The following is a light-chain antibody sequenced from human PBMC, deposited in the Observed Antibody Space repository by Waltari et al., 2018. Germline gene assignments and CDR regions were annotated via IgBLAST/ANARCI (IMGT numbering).Light chain of an antibody. J-gene: IGKJ1*01. V-gene: IGKV3-20*01. CDR2: ETY. Sequence: EIMLTQSLATLSLSPGERVTISCRASQGISKYFAWYQQKPGQAPRLLIYETYRRATGIPDRFSGSGSGTDCSLTISRLEPEDFAVYYCQKYERLPATFGQGTKVEFK. CDR1: QGISKY. CDR3: QKYERLPAT.